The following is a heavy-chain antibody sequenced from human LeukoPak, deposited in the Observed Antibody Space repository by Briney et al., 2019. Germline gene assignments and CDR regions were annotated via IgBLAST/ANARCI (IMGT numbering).Heavy chain of an antibody. V-gene: IGHV1-18*01. CDR2: INTDKGHT. D-gene: IGHD4/OR15-4a*01. CDR3: ARESGHCYGDNCFYFFDS. J-gene: IGHJ4*02. Sequence: GASVKVSFKASGYTLTNYNISWVRQAPGQGLEWMGWINTDKGHTNFVQKFQGRVTVTTDVSANTAYMGLRRLRSDDTAVYYCARESGHCYGDNCFYFFDSWGQGSLVTVSS. CDR1: GYTLTNYN.